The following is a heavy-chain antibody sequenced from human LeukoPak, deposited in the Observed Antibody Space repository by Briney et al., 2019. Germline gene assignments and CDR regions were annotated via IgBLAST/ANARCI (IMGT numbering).Heavy chain of an antibody. CDR3: ARDLSSSWSPGV. CDR2: IWSDGSNQ. CDR1: GFTFSNYG. J-gene: IGHJ3*01. V-gene: IGHV3-33*01. D-gene: IGHD6-13*01. Sequence: PGGSLRLSCITSGFTFSNYGFHWVHQAPGKGLEWTAAIWSDGSNQYYPDSVKGRFTISRDNSKNTIYLQMNSLRIEDTAMYYCARDLSSSWSPGVWGQGTMVTVSS.